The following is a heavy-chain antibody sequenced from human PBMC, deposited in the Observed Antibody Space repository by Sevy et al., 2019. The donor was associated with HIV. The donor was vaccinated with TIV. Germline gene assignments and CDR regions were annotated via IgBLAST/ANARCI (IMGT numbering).Heavy chain of an antibody. V-gene: IGHV3-7*01. J-gene: IGHJ4*02. CDR3: AHETFGRFQS. CDR1: GFTFSDSW. Sequence: GGSLRLSCAASGFTFSDSWMNWVRQAPGKGLEWVANIRGDGSETHYVDSVEGRFTISRDNAQNFLFLQMNSLRVEDTGFYHCAHETFGRFQSWGQGTLVTVSS. D-gene: IGHD3-16*01. CDR2: IRGDGSET.